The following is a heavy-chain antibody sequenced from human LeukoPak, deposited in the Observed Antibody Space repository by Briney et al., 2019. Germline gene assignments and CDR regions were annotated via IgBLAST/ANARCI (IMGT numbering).Heavy chain of an antibody. CDR2: IKPDGSAK. J-gene: IGHJ4*02. V-gene: IGHV3-7*01. CDR1: GFTFSSHW. Sequence: GGSLRLSCAASGFTFSSHWMSWVRQAPGRGLDWVANIKPDGSAKYYMDSVKGRFTISRDNSQNSLSLQMNSLRVDDTAVYCCARIYCGGGHCYYDYWGQGTLVTVSS. CDR3: ARIYCGGGHCYYDY. D-gene: IGHD2-21*01.